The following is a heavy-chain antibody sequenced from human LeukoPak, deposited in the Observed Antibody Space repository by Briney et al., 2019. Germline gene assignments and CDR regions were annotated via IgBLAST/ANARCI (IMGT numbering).Heavy chain of an antibody. Sequence: ASVKVSCKASGYTFTGYYMHWVRQAPGQGLEWMGWINPNSGGTSYAQKFQGRVTMTRDTSISTAYMELSRLRSDDTAVYYCASRGHITMIVADAFDIWGQGTMVTVSS. J-gene: IGHJ3*02. CDR3: ASRGHITMIVADAFDI. CDR1: GYTFTGYY. CDR2: INPNSGGT. V-gene: IGHV1-2*02. D-gene: IGHD3-22*01.